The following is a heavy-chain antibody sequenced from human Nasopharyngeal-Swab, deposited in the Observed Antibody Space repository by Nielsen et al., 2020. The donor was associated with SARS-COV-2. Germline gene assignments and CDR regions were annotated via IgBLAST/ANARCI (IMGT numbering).Heavy chain of an antibody. Sequence: GGSLRLSCAASGFSFDDYAMHWVRQPPGKGLEWVSRISWNSGNKHYADSVKGRFTISRDNAKNSLYLQMNSLRAEDTAVYYCARDGLDYDFWSAYFMDVWGQGTTVTVSS. CDR3: ARDGLDYDFWSAYFMDV. D-gene: IGHD3-3*01. V-gene: IGHV3-9*01. J-gene: IGHJ6*02. CDR1: GFSFDDYA. CDR2: ISWNSGNK.